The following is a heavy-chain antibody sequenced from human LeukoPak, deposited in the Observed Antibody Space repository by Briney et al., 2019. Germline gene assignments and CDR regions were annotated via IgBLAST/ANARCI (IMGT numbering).Heavy chain of an antibody. Sequence: GGSLRLSCAASGFTFSSYAMSWVRQAPEKGLEWVSAISGSGGSTYYADSVKGRFTISRDNSKNTLYLQMNSLRAEDTAVYYCAKDLNDYGDYIYYYGMDVWGQGTTVTVSS. J-gene: IGHJ6*02. CDR2: ISGSGGST. CDR1: GFTFSSYA. V-gene: IGHV3-23*01. D-gene: IGHD4-17*01. CDR3: AKDLNDYGDYIYYYGMDV.